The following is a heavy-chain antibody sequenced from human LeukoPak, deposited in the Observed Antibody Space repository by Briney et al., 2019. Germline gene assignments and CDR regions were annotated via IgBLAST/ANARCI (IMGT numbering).Heavy chain of an antibody. D-gene: IGHD3-10*01. Sequence: PGGSLRLSCAASGFTFSSYEINWVRQAPGKGLEWVSYISSSGSTIYFTDSVKGRFTISRDNAKNSLYLQMNSLRAEDTAVYYCARDLPYGSGVFDYWGQGTLVTVSS. V-gene: IGHV3-48*03. J-gene: IGHJ4*02. CDR3: ARDLPYGSGVFDY. CDR2: ISSSGSTI. CDR1: GFTFSSYE.